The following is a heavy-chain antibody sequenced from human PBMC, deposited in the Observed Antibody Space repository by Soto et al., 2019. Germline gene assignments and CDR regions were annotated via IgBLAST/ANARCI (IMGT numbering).Heavy chain of an antibody. Sequence: QVQLVESGGGVVQPGRSLRLTCAASGFIFSGSGMHWVRQAPGKGLEWVALISYDGSRTYYADSVRDRFTNSRDNGQNTLYLQMNSLRAEDTAVYFCARWVGGSMYDNSGKYDSWGQGTLVIVSS. V-gene: IGHV3-30*03. CDR1: GFIFSGSG. J-gene: IGHJ5*01. CDR2: ISYDGSRT. D-gene: IGHD3-22*01. CDR3: ARWVGGSMYDNSGKYDS.